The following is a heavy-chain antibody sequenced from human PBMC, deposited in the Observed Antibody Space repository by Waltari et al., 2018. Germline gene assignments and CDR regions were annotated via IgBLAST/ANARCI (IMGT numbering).Heavy chain of an antibody. CDR2: IYYSGST. D-gene: IGHD3-3*01. CDR1: GDSVNSGNYY. J-gene: IGHJ4*01. CDR3: ASGLASPWNF. Sequence: QVQLRESGPGLVKPSETLSLTCSVSGDSVNSGNYYWSWIRQPPGKALEWIGYIYYSGSTYYNPSLQSRVILSLDTSKNQFSLNLTSVTAADTAMYYCASGLASPWNFWGQGTLVTVSS. V-gene: IGHV4-30-4*01.